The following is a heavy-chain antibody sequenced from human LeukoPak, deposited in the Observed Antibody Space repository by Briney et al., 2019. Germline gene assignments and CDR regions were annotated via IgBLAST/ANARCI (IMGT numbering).Heavy chain of an antibody. V-gene: IGHV4-39*01. Sequence: SETLSLTCTVSGGFISSSTYYWGWIRQPPGKGLEWIGSIYYRGSTYYNPSLKSRVTISVYTSKNQFSLKLSSVTAADTAVYFCARQSSTTVLYYFDYWGQGTLVTVSS. CDR1: GGFISSSTYY. D-gene: IGHD4-11*01. CDR2: IYYRGST. CDR3: ARQSSTTVLYYFDY. J-gene: IGHJ4*02.